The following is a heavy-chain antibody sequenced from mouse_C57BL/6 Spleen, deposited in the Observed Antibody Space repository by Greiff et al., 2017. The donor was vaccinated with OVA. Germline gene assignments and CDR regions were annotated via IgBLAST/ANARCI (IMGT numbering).Heavy chain of an antibody. CDR1: GYAFTGYG. J-gene: IGHJ1*03. Sequence: VQLQQSGAELVKPGASVTLSCKASGYAFTGYGMHWVKQRPGQGLEWIGEIYPGDGGTNYNRKFKGKATLTADKSSSTAYMQLSSLTSEDSAVYYCARRDGCSGSTAMDDWGTGTTVTVSS. V-gene: IGHV1-80*01. CDR3: ARRDGCSGSTAMDD. D-gene: IGHD1-2*01. CDR2: IYPGDGGT.